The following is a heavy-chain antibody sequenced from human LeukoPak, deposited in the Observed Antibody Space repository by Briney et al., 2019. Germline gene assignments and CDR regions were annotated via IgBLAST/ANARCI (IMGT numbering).Heavy chain of an antibody. Sequence: GESLKISCKGSGYSFTRNWIGWVRQMPGKGLEWMAIIYPGDSDTRYSPSFQGQVTISADKSISTAYLQWSSLKASDTAMYYCAICYYGSSAYYSPFDYWGQGTLVTVSS. CDR3: AICYYGSSAYYSPFDY. J-gene: IGHJ4*02. CDR1: GYSFTRNW. D-gene: IGHD3-22*01. CDR2: IYPGDSDT. V-gene: IGHV5-51*01.